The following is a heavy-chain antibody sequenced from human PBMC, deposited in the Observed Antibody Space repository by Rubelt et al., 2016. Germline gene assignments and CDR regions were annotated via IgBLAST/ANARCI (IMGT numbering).Heavy chain of an antibody. CDR3: ARNSVWYKINAYYGMDV. CDR1: GYTFGSYA. Sequence: QVQLVQSGSELKKPGASVKVSCKASGYTFGSYAMSWVRQAPGQGLEWMGWINTKTGNPTYAQGFTGRFVFSLDTSVSTAYLQISSRKAEDTAVYYCARNSVWYKINAYYGMDVGGQGTTVTVS. CDR2: INTKTGNP. V-gene: IGHV7-4-1*02. D-gene: IGHD6-19*01. J-gene: IGHJ6*02.